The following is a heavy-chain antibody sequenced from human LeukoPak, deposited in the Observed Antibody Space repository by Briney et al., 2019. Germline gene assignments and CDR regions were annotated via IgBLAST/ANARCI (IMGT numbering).Heavy chain of an antibody. Sequence: GGSLRLSCAASGFTFSSYWMHWVRQAPGKGLVWVSHINTDGSSTTYADSVKGRLTISRDNAKNTLYLQMNSLRAEDTAVYYCARSGGSSSLGYWGQGTLVTVSS. D-gene: IGHD6-6*01. CDR2: INTDGSST. V-gene: IGHV3-74*01. J-gene: IGHJ4*02. CDR1: GFTFSSYW. CDR3: ARSGGSSSLGY.